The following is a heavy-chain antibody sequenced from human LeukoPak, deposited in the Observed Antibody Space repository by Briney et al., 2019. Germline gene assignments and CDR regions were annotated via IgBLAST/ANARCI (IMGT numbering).Heavy chain of an antibody. J-gene: IGHJ5*02. CDR2: ICSSGNT. Sequence: SETLSLTCTVSGGFISSYCWIWIRQPAGKGLEWIGRICSSGNTIYNPSLKSRVTMSLDMSNNQFSLRLSSVTAADTAVYYCARDRGTDGSDQLDPWGQGTLVTVSS. D-gene: IGHD3-10*01. CDR3: ARDRGTDGSDQLDP. V-gene: IGHV4-4*07. CDR1: GGFISSYC.